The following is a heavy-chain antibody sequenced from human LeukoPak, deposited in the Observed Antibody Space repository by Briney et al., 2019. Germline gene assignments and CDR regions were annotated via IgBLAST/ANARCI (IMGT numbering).Heavy chain of an antibody. J-gene: IGHJ6*02. CDR3: ARDLYYYGSGTYYYYYGMDV. Sequence: SETLSLTCTVSGGSISSYYWSWIRQPAGKGLEWIGRIYTSGSTNYNPSLKSRVTMSVDTSKNQFSLKLSSVTAADTAVYYCARDLYYYGSGTYYYYYGMDVWGLGTTVTVSS. V-gene: IGHV4-4*07. CDR1: GGSISSYY. D-gene: IGHD3-10*01. CDR2: IYTSGST.